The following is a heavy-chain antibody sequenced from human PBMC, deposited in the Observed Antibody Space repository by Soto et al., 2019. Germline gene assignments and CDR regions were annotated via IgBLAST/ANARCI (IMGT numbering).Heavy chain of an antibody. CDR3: ARAKYIEQWLVRVYYYYYGMDV. CDR1: GGTFSSYA. V-gene: IGHV1-69*13. J-gene: IGHJ6*02. D-gene: IGHD6-19*01. Sequence: ASVKVSCKASGGTFSSYAISWVRQAPGQGLEWMGGIIPIFGTANYAQKLQGRVTITADESTSTAYMELSSLRSEDTAVYYCARAKYIEQWLVRVYYYYYGMDVWGQGTTVTVSS. CDR2: IIPIFGTA.